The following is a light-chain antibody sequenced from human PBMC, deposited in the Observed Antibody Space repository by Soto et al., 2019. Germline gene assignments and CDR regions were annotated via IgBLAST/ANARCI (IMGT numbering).Light chain of an antibody. Sequence: SYELTQPPSVSVSPGQTASITCSGDKLGEKYACWYQQQPGQSPVLVIYQDSKRPSGIPERFSGSNSGNTGTLTISGTQAMDEADYYCQAWDSSTVVFGGGTKLTVL. CDR3: QAWDSSTVV. CDR1: KLGEKY. CDR2: QDS. V-gene: IGLV3-1*01. J-gene: IGLJ2*01.